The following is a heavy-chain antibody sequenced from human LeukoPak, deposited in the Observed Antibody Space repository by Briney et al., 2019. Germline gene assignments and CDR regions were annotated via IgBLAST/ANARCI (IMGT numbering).Heavy chain of an antibody. CDR3: ARPVLYCSGGSCYGNWFDP. D-gene: IGHD2-15*01. J-gene: IGHJ5*02. CDR2: IIPIFGTA. CDR1: GGTFSSYA. Sequence: SVKVSCKASGGTFSSYAISWVRQAPGQGLEWMGGIIPIFGTANYAQKFQGRVKITADESTSTAYMELSSLRSEDTAVYYCARPVLYCSGGSCYGNWFDPWGQGTLVTASS. V-gene: IGHV1-69*13.